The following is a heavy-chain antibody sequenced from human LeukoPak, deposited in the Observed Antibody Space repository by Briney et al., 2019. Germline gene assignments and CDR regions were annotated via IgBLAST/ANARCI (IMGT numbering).Heavy chain of an antibody. V-gene: IGHV3-30-3*01. CDR1: GFTFSSYA. CDR3: AREMHGSGSPLLYYGMDV. D-gene: IGHD3-10*01. CDR2: ISYDGSNK. Sequence: PGGSLRLSCAASGFTFSSYAMHWVRQAPGKGLEWVAVISYDGSNKYYADSVKGRFTISRDNSKNTLYLQMNSLRAEDTAVYYCAREMHGSGSPLLYYGMDVRGQGTTVTVSS. J-gene: IGHJ6*02.